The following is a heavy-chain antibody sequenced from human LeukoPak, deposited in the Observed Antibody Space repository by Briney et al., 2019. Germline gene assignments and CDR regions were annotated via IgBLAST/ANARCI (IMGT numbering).Heavy chain of an antibody. J-gene: IGHJ5*02. D-gene: IGHD3-9*01. V-gene: IGHV3-7*01. CDR2: IKQDGREK. Sequence: GGSLRLSCAVSGFTFSSYWMSWVRQAPGKGLEGVANIKQDGREKYCVDSVKGRFTISRDNAKNSLYLQMNGLRAENTAVYYCARGEGYDILTGYYEYHWFDPWGQGTLVTVSS. CDR3: ARGEGYDILTGYYEYHWFDP. CDR1: GFTFSSYW.